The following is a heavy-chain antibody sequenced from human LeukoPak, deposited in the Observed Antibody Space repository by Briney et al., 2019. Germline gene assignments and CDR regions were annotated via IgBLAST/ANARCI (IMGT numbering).Heavy chain of an antibody. V-gene: IGHV3-23*01. J-gene: IGHJ3*02. Sequence: GGSLRLSCAASGFTFSSYAMTWVRQAPGKGLEWVSGISGSGGSSYSADSVKGRFTISRDNSKKTLYMQMNSLRAEDSAVYYCTKHRGGWIDAFDIWGQGTMVTVSS. CDR2: ISGSGGSS. D-gene: IGHD5-12*01. CDR1: GFTFSSYA. CDR3: TKHRGGWIDAFDI.